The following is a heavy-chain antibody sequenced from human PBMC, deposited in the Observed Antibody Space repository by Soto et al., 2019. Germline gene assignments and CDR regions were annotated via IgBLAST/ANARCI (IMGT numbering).Heavy chain of an antibody. D-gene: IGHD6-19*01. CDR3: ARDGGYGQWLADAFDI. J-gene: IGHJ3*02. V-gene: IGHV1-18*01. CDR2: ISAYNGNT. CDR1: GYTFTSYG. Sequence: QVPLVQSGAELKQPGASVNVSCKASGYTFTSYGISWVRQAPGQGLEWMGWISAYNGNTNDAHKLQGRVTMTTETSTSTAYMELRRLRSDDTAVYYCARDGGYGQWLADAFDIWGEGTMVTVAS.